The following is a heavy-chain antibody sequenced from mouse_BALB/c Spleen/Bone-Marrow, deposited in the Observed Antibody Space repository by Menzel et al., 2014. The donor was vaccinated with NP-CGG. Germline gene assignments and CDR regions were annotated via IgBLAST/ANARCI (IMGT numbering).Heavy chain of an antibody. V-gene: IGHV5-17*02. CDR2: ISSGSSII. CDR3: ARSRLRGYYFDY. J-gene: IGHJ2*01. Sequence: EVQVVESGGGLVQPGGSRKLSCAASGFTFSSFGMHWVRQAPEKGLEWVAYISSGSSIIYYADTLKGRFTISRDNPKNTLFLQMTSLRSEDTAMYYCARSRLRGYYFDYWGQGTTLTVSS. CDR1: GFTFSSFG. D-gene: IGHD3-2*02.